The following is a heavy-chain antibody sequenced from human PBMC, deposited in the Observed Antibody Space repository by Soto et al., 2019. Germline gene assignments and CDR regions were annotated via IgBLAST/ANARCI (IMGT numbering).Heavy chain of an antibody. Sequence: QVQLVQSGAEVKKPGSSVKVSCKASGGTFSSYAISWVRQAPGQGLEWMGGIIPIFGTANYAQKFQGRVTITADESTSTAYIELSSLRSAYTAVYYCARASSGHYLAGYYYGMDVWGQGTTVTVSS. CDR3: ARASSGHYLAGYYYGMDV. CDR1: GGTFSSYA. J-gene: IGHJ6*02. CDR2: IIPIFGTA. D-gene: IGHD6-19*01. V-gene: IGHV1-69*01.